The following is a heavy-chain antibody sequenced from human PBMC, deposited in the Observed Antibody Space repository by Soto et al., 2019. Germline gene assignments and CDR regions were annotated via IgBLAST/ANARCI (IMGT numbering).Heavy chain of an antibody. CDR3: ARRAWDSYYAIDC. D-gene: IGHD3-22*01. V-gene: IGHV3-30*09. J-gene: IGHJ6*02. Sequence: VQLVESGGGEVQPGRSLRLSCAASGFKYTDFALHWVRQAPGKGLEWVAIISYDGSDKYYADSVKGRFVISRDTPKNTLYLEMNSLRPEDTAVYFCARRAWDSYYAIDCWGQGTTVTVFS. CDR2: ISYDGSDK. CDR1: GFKYTDFA.